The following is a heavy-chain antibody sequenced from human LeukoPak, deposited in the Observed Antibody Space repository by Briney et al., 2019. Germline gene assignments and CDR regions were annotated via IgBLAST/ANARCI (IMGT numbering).Heavy chain of an antibody. V-gene: IGHV4-39*01. CDR2: IYYSGST. CDR3: ARARRQILVGNWFDP. J-gene: IGHJ5*02. Sequence: SETLSLTCTVSGGSISSSSYYWGWIRQPPGKGLEWIGSIYYSGSTYYNPSLKSRVTISVDTSKNQFSLKLSSVTAADTAVYYCARARRQILVGNWFDPWGQGTLVTVSS. CDR1: GGSISSSSYY. D-gene: IGHD1-26*01.